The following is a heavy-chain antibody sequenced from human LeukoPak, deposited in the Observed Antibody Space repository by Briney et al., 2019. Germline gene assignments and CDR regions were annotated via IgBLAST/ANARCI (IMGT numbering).Heavy chain of an antibody. CDR2: ISSSSSYI. D-gene: IGHD6-19*01. CDR1: GFTFSSYS. J-gene: IGHJ5*02. Sequence: GGSLRLSCAASGFTFSSYSMNWVRQAPGKGLEWVSSISSSSSYIYYADSVKSRFTISRDNAKNSLYLQMNSLRAEDTAVYYCARVRSSGWYRSWFDPWGQGTLVTVSS. CDR3: ARVRSSGWYRSWFDP. V-gene: IGHV3-21*01.